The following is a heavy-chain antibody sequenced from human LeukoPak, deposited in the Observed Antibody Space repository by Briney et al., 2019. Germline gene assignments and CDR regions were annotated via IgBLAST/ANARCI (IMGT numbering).Heavy chain of an antibody. V-gene: IGHV3-53*01. J-gene: IGHJ3*02. D-gene: IGHD3-3*01. Sequence: GGSLRLSCAASGFTVSSNYMSWVRQAPGRGLEWVSVIYSGGSTYYADSVKGRFTISRDNSKNTLYLQMSSLRAEDTAVYYCARSSTYYDFWSQDDAFDIWGQGTMVTVSS. CDR3: ARSSTYYDFWSQDDAFDI. CDR1: GFTVSSNY. CDR2: IYSGGST.